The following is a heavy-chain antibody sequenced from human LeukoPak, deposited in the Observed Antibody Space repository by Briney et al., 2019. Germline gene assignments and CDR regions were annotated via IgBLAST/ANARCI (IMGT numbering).Heavy chain of an antibody. Sequence: QPGRSLRLSCAASGFTFSSYGMHWVRQAPGKGLEWVAVIWYDGSNKYYADSVKGRFTISRDNSKNTLYLQMNSLRAEDTAVYYCAKGLRRDTYYDFWSGPTWDFDYWGQGTLVTVSS. D-gene: IGHD3-3*01. CDR1: GFTFSSYG. J-gene: IGHJ4*02. V-gene: IGHV3-33*06. CDR3: AKGLRRDTYYDFWSGPTWDFDY. CDR2: IWYDGSNK.